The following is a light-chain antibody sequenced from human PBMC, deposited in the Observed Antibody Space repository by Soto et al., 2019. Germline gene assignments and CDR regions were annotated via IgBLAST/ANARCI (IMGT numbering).Light chain of an antibody. CDR3: QQYTNWPPYT. CDR2: GAS. J-gene: IGKJ2*01. Sequence: EIVMTQSPATLSVSPGERVTLSCRASQSISINLAWYQQKPGQAPRLLIYGASIRATDIPARFSGSGSGTEFTLTISSLQSEDFAVYYCQQYTNWPPYTFGQGTKLEIK. CDR1: QSISIN. V-gene: IGKV3-15*01.